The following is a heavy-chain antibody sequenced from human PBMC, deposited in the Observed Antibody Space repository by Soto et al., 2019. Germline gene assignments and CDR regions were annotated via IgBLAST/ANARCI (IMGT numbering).Heavy chain of an antibody. CDR1: GGSISSGGYY. CDR3: ARERRNSSGFYYFDF. D-gene: IGHD3-22*01. V-gene: IGHV4-31*02. J-gene: IGHJ4*02. Sequence: SETLSLTCTVSGGSISSGGYYWSWIRQHPGKGLEWIGNIFYSGSTNYNPSLKSRVIISVDTSKNQFSLKVSSVTAADTAVYSCARERRNSSGFYYFDFWGQGTLVTVSS. CDR2: IFYSGST.